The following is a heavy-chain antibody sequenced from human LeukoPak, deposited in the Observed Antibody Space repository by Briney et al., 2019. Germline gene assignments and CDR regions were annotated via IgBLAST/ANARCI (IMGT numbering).Heavy chain of an antibody. CDR2: ISRSSSYI. CDR1: GFTFSSYS. Sequence: PGGSLRLSCAASGFTFSSYSMNWVRQAPGKGLEWVSSISRSSSYIYYADSVKGRFTISRDNAKNSLYLQMNSLRAEDTAVYYCARDPRDGYDFDYWGQGTLVTVSS. D-gene: IGHD5-24*01. CDR3: ARDPRDGYDFDY. J-gene: IGHJ4*02. V-gene: IGHV3-21*01.